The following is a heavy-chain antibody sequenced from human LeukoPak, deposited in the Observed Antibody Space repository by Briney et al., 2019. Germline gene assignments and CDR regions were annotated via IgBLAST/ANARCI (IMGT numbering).Heavy chain of an antibody. CDR1: GVSISSYY. CDR2: TNHSGST. V-gene: IGHV4-34*01. CDR3: ARPPRGYSSSWHKPTAEYFQH. D-gene: IGHD6-13*01. Sequence: PSETLSLTCTVSGVSISSYYWSWIRQPPGKGLEWIGETNHSGSTNYNPSLKSRVTISVDTSKNQFSLKLSSVTAADTAVYYCARPPRGYSSSWHKPTAEYFQHWGQGTLVTVSS. J-gene: IGHJ1*01.